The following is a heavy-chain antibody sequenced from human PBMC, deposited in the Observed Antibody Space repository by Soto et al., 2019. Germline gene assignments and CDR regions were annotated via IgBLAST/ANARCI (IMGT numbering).Heavy chain of an antibody. V-gene: IGHV1-69*01. Sequence: QVQLVQYGAEGKKPGSSVMVSCKAYGGTFSSYAIIWVRQAPGQGLEWMGGIIPLFGTANYAQKVQGRVTITADESTSSAYMELSSLRSEDTAVYYFVNYPFGYWGQGTLVTVSS. CDR2: IIPLFGTA. D-gene: IGHD4-4*01. CDR1: GGTFSSYA. CDR3: VNYPFGY. J-gene: IGHJ4*02.